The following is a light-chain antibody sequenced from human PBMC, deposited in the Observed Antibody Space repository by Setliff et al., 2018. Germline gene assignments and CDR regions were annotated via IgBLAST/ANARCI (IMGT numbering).Light chain of an antibody. V-gene: IGLV2-14*03. J-gene: IGLJ1*01. CDR3: NSYSSSRAPHFV. CDR1: RNDIGGYDY. Sequence: QSVLTQPASVSGSPGQSITISCTGTRNDIGGYDYVSWYQQHPGKAPKLLVYGVSDRPSGISNRFSGSKSGNTASLTISGLQAEDEADYYCNSYSSSRAPHFVFGTGTKSPS. CDR2: GVS.